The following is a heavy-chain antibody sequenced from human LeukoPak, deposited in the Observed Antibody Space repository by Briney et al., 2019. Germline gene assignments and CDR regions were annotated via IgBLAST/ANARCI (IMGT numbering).Heavy chain of an antibody. CDR3: ARVFLTYYFPWGKPAY. J-gene: IGHJ4*02. D-gene: IGHD3-10*01. V-gene: IGHV1-18*01. CDR2: ISAYNGNT. CDR1: GYTFTSYG. Sequence: ASVKVSCKASGYTFTSYGISWVRQAPGQGLEWMGWISAYNGNTNYAQKLQDRVTMTTDTTTSTAYMELRSLRSDDTAMYYCARVFLTYYFPWGKPAYGGQGPRVTFPS.